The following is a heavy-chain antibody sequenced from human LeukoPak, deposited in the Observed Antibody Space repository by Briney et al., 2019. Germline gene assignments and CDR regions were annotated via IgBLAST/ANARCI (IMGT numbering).Heavy chain of an antibody. V-gene: IGHV4-34*01. D-gene: IGHD6-6*01. CDR3: ARDHSSSSRATDY. CDR2: INHSGST. CDR1: GGSFSGYY. J-gene: IGHJ4*02. Sequence: RTSETLSLTCAVYGGSFSGYYWSWIRQPPGKGLEWIGEINHSGSTNYNPSLKSRVTISVDTSKNQFSLKLSSVTAADTAVYYCARDHSSSSRATDYWGQGTLVTVSS.